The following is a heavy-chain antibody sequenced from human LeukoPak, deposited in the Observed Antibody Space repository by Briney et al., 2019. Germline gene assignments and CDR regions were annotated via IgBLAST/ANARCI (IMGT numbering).Heavy chain of an antibody. CDR1: GFTDSSNY. D-gene: IGHD6-19*01. Sequence: GGSLRLSCAASGFTDSSNYMSWVRQAPGKGLEWVSVIYSGGRTYYADSVKGRFTTSRDNSKNTRYLQMTCLRAEDTGVYYCASLSSGWQYYWGQGTLVTVSS. CDR3: ASLSSGWQYY. CDR2: IYSGGRT. V-gene: IGHV3-66*01. J-gene: IGHJ4*02.